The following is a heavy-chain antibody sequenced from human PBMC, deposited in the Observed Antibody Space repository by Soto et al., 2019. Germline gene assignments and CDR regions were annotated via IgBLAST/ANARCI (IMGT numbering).Heavy chain of an antibody. CDR3: ASEVAAAGTDWYFDL. D-gene: IGHD6-13*01. V-gene: IGHV3-30*03. Sequence: QVQLVESGGGVVQPGRSLRLSCAASGFTFSSYGMHWVRQAPGKGLEWVAVISYDGSNKYYADSVKGRFTISRDNSKNTLYLQMNSLRAEDTAVYYRASEVAAAGTDWYFDLWGRGTLVTVSS. CDR2: ISYDGSNK. CDR1: GFTFSSYG. J-gene: IGHJ2*01.